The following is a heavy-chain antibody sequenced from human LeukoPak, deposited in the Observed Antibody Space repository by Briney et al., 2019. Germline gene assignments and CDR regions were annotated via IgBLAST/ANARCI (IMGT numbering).Heavy chain of an antibody. Sequence: SETLSLTCAVSGGSISSGGDSWSWIRQPPGRGLEWIGYIYHSGSTYYNPSLKSRVTISVDTSKNQFSLKLSSVTAADTAVYYCARHMPYNWNEGARAFDIRGQGTMVTVSS. CDR3: ARHMPYNWNEGARAFDI. D-gene: IGHD1-20*01. J-gene: IGHJ3*02. V-gene: IGHV4-30-2*03. CDR2: IYHSGST. CDR1: GGSISSGGDS.